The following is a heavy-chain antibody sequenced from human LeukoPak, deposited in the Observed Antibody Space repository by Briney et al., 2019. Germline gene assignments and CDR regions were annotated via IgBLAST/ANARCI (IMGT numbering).Heavy chain of an antibody. J-gene: IGHJ5*02. V-gene: IGHV4-31*03. CDR3: ARVSLRNWFDP. CDR1: GGSINSGGYY. Sequence: SETLSLTCTVSGGSINSGGYYWRWIRQHPGKVLEWIGYICYSGSTYYNPSLKSRVTISVDTSKNQFSLKLSSVTAADTAVYYCARVSLRNWFDPWGQRTLVTVSS. CDR2: ICYSGST. D-gene: IGHD5/OR15-5a*01.